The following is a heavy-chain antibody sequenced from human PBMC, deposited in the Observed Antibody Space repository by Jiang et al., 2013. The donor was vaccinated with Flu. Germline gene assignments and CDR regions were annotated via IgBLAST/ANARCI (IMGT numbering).Heavy chain of an antibody. J-gene: IGHJ4*03. D-gene: IGHD2/OR15-2a*01. CDR3: SRRETFAGYYVV. Sequence: SGAEVKKPGASVKVSCKASGYEFGDYAIHWLRQAPGQSPEWMGWINAGNGVTKYSHKFQGRVTITRETSSNTAYMELSSLTSDDTAVYYCSRRETFAGYYVVWGQGTLVTVSS. V-gene: IGHV1-3*01. CDR1: GYEFGDYA. CDR2: INAGNGVT.